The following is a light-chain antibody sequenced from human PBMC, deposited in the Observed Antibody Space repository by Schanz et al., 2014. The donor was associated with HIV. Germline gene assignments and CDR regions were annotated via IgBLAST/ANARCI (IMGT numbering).Light chain of an antibody. CDR3: HHYGDSRGT. CDR1: QTVSSSS. Sequence: ESVLTQSPGTLSLSPGETATLSCRASQTVSSSSLAWYQQKPGQSPRLLIYGASNRATGVPDRFSGSGSGTDFILTISRLEPEDFAVYYCHHYGDSRGTFGGGTEVDI. J-gene: IGKJ4*02. CDR2: GAS. V-gene: IGKV3-20*01.